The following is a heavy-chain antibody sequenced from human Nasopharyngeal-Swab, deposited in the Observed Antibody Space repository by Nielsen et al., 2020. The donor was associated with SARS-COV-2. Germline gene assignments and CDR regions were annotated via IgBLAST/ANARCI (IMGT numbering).Heavy chain of an antibody. V-gene: IGHV4-39*01. CDR3: ARHGTTVTRNYAFDI. J-gene: IGHJ3*02. Sequence: WIRQPPGKGLEWIGSIYYSGSTYYNPSLKSRVAISVDTSKNQFSLELSSVTAADTAVYYCARHGTTVTRNYAFDIWGQGTMVTVSS. D-gene: IGHD4-17*01. CDR2: IYYSGST.